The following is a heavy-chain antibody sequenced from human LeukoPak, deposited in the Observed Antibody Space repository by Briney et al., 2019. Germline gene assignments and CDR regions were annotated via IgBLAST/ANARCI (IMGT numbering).Heavy chain of an antibody. CDR1: GYTFTDYY. V-gene: IGHV1-2*02. Sequence: ASVTVSCKASGYTFTDYYMHWVRQAPGQGLEWMGWINTNSGGTNYAQKFQGRVTMTRDTSISTAYMELSRLRSDDTAVYYCARGEVDIVATTPDDAFDIWGQGTMVTVSS. J-gene: IGHJ3*02. D-gene: IGHD5-12*01. CDR2: INTNSGGT. CDR3: ARGEVDIVATTPDDAFDI.